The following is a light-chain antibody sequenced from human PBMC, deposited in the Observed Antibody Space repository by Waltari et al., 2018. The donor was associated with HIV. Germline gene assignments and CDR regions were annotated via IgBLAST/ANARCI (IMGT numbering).Light chain of an antibody. Sequence: DIQMTQSPSSLSASVRDRATITCRASQSINSDLNWYRQKPGKAPSLLIYGASSLQSGVPTRFSGSGSGTEFSLTISSLQPEDFATYYCQQSYSAPFTFGQGTKLHVK. CDR1: QSINSD. CDR2: GAS. V-gene: IGKV1-39*01. CDR3: QQSYSAPFT. J-gene: IGKJ2*01.